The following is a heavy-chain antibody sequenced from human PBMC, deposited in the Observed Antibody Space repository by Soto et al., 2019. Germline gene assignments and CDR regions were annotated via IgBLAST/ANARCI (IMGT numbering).Heavy chain of an antibody. D-gene: IGHD3-16*02. CDR1: GFTVSSNY. Sequence: EVQLVESGGGLIQPGGSLRLSCAASGFTVSSNYMSWVRQAPGKGLEWVSVIYRGGGTYYAASVNGRFPISRDNDKNTLYIQMNSLRAEDTAVYYGARGGLSAGDYWGQGTMVTVSS. CDR3: ARGGLSAGDY. V-gene: IGHV3-53*01. CDR2: IYRGGGT. J-gene: IGHJ4*02.